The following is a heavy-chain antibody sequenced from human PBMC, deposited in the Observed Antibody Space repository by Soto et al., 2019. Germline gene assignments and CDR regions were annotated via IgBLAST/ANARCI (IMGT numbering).Heavy chain of an antibody. CDR2: IYPGDSDT. CDR3: ARFITNSSSQYYFDY. CDR1: GYSFTSYW. J-gene: IGHJ4*02. D-gene: IGHD6-6*01. V-gene: IGHV5-51*01. Sequence: GESLKISCKGSGYSFTSYWIGWVRQMPGKGLEWMGIIYPGDSDTRYSPSFQGQVTISADKSISTAYLQWSSLKASDTAMYYCARFITNSSSQYYFDYWGQGTLVTVSS.